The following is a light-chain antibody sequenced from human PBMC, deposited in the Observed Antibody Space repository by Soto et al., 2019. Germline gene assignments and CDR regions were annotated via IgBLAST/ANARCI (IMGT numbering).Light chain of an antibody. J-gene: IGKJ2*01. V-gene: IGKV3-15*01. CDR1: QSVSSN. Sequence: EIVMTQSPATLSVSPGERATLSCRASQSVSSNLAWYQQKPGQAPRLLIYGASTRATGIPARFSGSGSGTEFTLAISSPQSEDSALYYCQQYNNWPPVTFGPGTKLEI. CDR3: QQYNNWPPVT. CDR2: GAS.